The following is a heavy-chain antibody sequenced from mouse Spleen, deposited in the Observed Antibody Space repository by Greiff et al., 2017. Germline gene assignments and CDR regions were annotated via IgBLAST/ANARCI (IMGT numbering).Heavy chain of an antibody. CDR1: GYTFTDYY. CDR3: ARKYGNYVWFAY. J-gene: IGHJ3*01. D-gene: IGHD2-10*02. CDR2: INPNNGGT. V-gene: IGHV1-26*01. Sequence: EVQLQQSGPELVKPGASVKISCKASGYTFTDYYMNWVKQSHGKSLEWIGAINPNNGGTSYNQKFKGKATLTVDKSSSTDYMELRSLKSEDSAVYYCARKYGNYVWFAYWGQGTLVTVSA.